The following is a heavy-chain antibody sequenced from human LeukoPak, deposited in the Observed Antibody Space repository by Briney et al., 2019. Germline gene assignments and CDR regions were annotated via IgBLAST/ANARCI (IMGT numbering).Heavy chain of an antibody. V-gene: IGHV3-30*03. CDR1: GFTFSSYG. Sequence: GGSLRLSCAASGFTFSSYGMHWVRQAPGKGLEWVAVISYDGSNKYYADSVKGRFTISRDNAKNSLYLQMNSLRDEDTAVYYCARDIAVGATEFDYWGQGTLVTVSS. CDR2: ISYDGSNK. CDR3: ARDIAVGATEFDY. D-gene: IGHD1-26*01. J-gene: IGHJ4*02.